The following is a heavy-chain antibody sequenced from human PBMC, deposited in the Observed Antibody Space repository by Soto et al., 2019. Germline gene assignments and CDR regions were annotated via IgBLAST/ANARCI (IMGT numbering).Heavy chain of an antibody. V-gene: IGHV1-3*04. Sequence: QVQLVQSGAEVKKPGASVKVSCKASGYTFTSHAMTWVRQAPGQRLEWMGWINTVNGNTNYTRKFQGRVTITTDTCASTAYMVLSSIRSEDTAVEDCAGVPSDMRDYCMDVWGKGTTVTVSS. CDR2: INTVNGNT. J-gene: IGHJ6*03. CDR3: AGVPSDMRDYCMDV. CDR1: GYTFTSHA. D-gene: IGHD2-2*01.